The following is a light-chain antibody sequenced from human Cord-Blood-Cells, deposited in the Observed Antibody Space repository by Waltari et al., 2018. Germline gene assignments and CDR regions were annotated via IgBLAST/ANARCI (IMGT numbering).Light chain of an antibody. CDR2: DAC. Sequence: DIQMTQSPSSLSASVGDRVTITCQASQDISNYLNWYQQKPGKAPKLLIYDACNLETGVPSRCSGSGSGTDFTFTISSLQPEDIATYYCQQYDNLFTFGPGTKVDIK. CDR1: QDISNY. CDR3: QQYDNLFT. V-gene: IGKV1-33*01. J-gene: IGKJ3*01.